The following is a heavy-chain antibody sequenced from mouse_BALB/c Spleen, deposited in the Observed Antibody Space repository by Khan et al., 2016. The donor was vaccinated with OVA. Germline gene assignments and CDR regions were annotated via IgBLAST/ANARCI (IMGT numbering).Heavy chain of an antibody. CDR1: GYTFTDYI. J-gene: IGHJ3*01. V-gene: IGHV1-18*01. Sequence: VRLQQSGPELVKPGASVKIPCKASGYTFTDYIMDWVKQSHGKSLEWIGDINPNNGVTIHNQKLMGKATLTVDKSSSTVYMEIRSLTSEDTAVYYCARSGYGTFAYWGQGTLVTVSA. CDR2: INPNNGVT. D-gene: IGHD2-1*01. CDR3: ARSGYGTFAY.